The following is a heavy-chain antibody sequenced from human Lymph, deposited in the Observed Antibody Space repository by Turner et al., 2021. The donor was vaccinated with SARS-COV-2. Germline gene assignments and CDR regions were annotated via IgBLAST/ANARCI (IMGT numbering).Heavy chain of an antibody. D-gene: IGHD3-3*01. CDR1: GYSITTYW. V-gene: IGHV5-51*01. Sequence: EVPLVQSGAEGKRPGESLKISCTGSGYSITTYWIGCVRHMPGKGVEWWGIIYPRDSDTRYSTSFQGQGTISADKSISTAYLQWSSLKASDNAMYYCARREWGGSLGHIDYWGQGTLVTVSS. J-gene: IGHJ4*02. CDR2: IYPRDSDT. CDR3: ARREWGGSLGHIDY.